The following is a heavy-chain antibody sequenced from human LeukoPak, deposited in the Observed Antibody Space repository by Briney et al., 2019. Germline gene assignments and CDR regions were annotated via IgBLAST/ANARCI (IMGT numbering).Heavy chain of an antibody. CDR3: ATGVQLVRYFDY. J-gene: IGHJ4*02. D-gene: IGHD6-13*01. V-gene: IGHV3-74*01. Sequence: AGGSLRLSCAASGFTFSSYWMHWVRQAPGKGLVWVSRINSDGSSTSYADSVKGRFTISRDNAKNTPYLQMNSLRAEDTAVYYCATGVQLVRYFDYWGQGTLVTVSS. CDR1: GFTFSSYW. CDR2: INSDGSST.